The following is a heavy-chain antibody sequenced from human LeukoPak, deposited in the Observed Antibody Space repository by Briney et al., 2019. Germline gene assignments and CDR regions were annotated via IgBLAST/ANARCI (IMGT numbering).Heavy chain of an antibody. V-gene: IGHV4-39*01. Sequence: SETLPLTCTVSGGSISSSSYYWGWIRQPPGKGLEWIGSIYYSGSTYYNPSLKSRVTISVDTSENQFSLKLSSVTAADTAVYYCARHLELAPQIWGQGTMVTVSS. D-gene: IGHD1-1*01. J-gene: IGHJ3*02. CDR2: IYYSGST. CDR1: GGSISSSSYY. CDR3: ARHLELAPQI.